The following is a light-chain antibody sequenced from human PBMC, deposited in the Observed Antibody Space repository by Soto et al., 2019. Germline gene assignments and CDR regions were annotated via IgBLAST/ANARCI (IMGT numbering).Light chain of an antibody. V-gene: IGLV4-69*01. CDR3: QTWATGIQV. Sequence: QLVLTQSPSASASLGASVKLTCTLNSGHNTYSIAWHQQQPEKGPRFLMKLKSDGSHSRGDGIPDRFSGSSSGAERYLTISSRQSEDEADYYCQTWATGIQVFGGGTKLTVL. J-gene: IGLJ2*01. CDR1: SGHNTYS. CDR2: LKSDGSH.